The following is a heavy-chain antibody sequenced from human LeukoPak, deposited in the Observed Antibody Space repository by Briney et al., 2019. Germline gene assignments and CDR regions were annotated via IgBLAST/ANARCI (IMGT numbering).Heavy chain of an antibody. CDR3: ARVDGSGYYANNWFDP. V-gene: IGHV1-69*13. D-gene: IGHD3-22*01. CDR2: IIPIFGTA. J-gene: IGHJ5*02. Sequence: SVKVSCKASGGTFSSYAISWVRQAPGQGLEWMGGIIPIFGTANYAQKFQGRVTITADESTSTAYMELSSLRSEGTAVYYCARVDGSGYYANNWFDPWGQGTLVTVSS. CDR1: GGTFSSYA.